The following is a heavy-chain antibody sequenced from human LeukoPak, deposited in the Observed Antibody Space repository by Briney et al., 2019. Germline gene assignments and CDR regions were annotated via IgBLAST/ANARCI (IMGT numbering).Heavy chain of an antibody. CDR3: ARGGHYYDSSGYTFDY. CDR2: IIPIFGTA. J-gene: IGHJ4*02. V-gene: IGHV1-69*13. CDR1: GGTFSSYA. D-gene: IGHD3-22*01. Sequence: SVKVSCKASGGTFSSYAISWVRQAPGQGLEWMGGIIPIFGTANYAQKFQGRVTITADESTSTAYMELSSLRSEDTAVYYCARGGHYYDSSGYTFDYWGQGTLVTVSS.